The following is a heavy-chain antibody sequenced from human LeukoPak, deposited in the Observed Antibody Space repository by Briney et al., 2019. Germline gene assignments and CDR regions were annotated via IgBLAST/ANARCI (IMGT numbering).Heavy chain of an antibody. CDR1: GGPISSGSYY. CDR3: ARGMGFGEFTDYYFDY. Sequence: SETLSLTCTVSGGPISSGSYYWSWIRQPAGKGLEWIGRIYTSGSTDYNPSLKSRVSISVDTSKNQFSLKLSSVTAADTAVYHCARGMGFGEFTDYYFDYWGQGTLVTVSS. V-gene: IGHV4-61*02. D-gene: IGHD3-10*01. J-gene: IGHJ4*02. CDR2: IYTSGST.